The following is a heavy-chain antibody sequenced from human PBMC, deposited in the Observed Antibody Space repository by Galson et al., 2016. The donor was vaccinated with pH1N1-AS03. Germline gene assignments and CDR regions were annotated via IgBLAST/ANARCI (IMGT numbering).Heavy chain of an antibody. CDR2: ISGSVSST. D-gene: IGHD3-3*01. CDR1: GFTFTSYA. J-gene: IGHJ4*02. Sequence: SLRLSCAASGFTFTSYAMSWVRQAPGKGLEWISLISGSVSSTYYADSVKGRFTISRDNSKNTLYLQMNSLRAEDTAVYYCAKERGGVTIFGLVTPSTPSTSYFYYWGQGTLVTVSS. CDR3: AKERGGVTIFGLVTPSTPSTSYFYY. V-gene: IGHV3-23*01.